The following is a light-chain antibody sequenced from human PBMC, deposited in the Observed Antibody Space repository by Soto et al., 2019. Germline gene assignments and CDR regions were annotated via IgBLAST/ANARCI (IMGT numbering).Light chain of an antibody. V-gene: IGKV1-39*01. Sequence: DIQMTQFPSSLSASLGDRVTITCRASQNIDNYLNWYQHKPGKAPKLLIYATSTLQSGVPARFSGSGSGTEFTLTNSSLQAEDFATYFCQESYSTPAVSFGGGTKVEIK. CDR3: QESYSTPAVS. CDR2: ATS. J-gene: IGKJ4*01. CDR1: QNIDNY.